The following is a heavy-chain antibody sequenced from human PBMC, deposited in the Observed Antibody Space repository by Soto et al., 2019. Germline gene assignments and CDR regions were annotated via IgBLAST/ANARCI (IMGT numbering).Heavy chain of an antibody. CDR1: GFTFSNYG. D-gene: IGHD3-16*01. V-gene: IGHV3-30*18. J-gene: IGHJ4*02. CDR3: AKGPAGGDTHRSADY. CDR2: IRNDGSNE. Sequence: PVGSLRLSCAASGFTFSNYGMHWVRQAPGKGLEWVAVIRNDGSNEYYADSVKGRFTISRDNPKHTLYLQMNSLRAEDTAVYYCAKGPAGGDTHRSADYWGQGGLVTSPQ.